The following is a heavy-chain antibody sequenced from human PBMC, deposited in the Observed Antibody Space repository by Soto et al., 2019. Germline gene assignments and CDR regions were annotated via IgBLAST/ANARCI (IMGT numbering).Heavy chain of an antibody. J-gene: IGHJ5*02. V-gene: IGHV3-7*01. CDR1: GFTFSSYW. D-gene: IGHD4-17*01. CDR2: IKQDGSEK. Sequence: EVQLVESGGGLVQPGGSLRLSCAASGFTFSSYWMSWVRQAPGKGLEWVANIKQDGSEKYYVDSVKGRFTISRDNAKNSLYLQMNSLRAEDTAVYYCARDEYGDLLNWFDPWGQGTLVTVSS. CDR3: ARDEYGDLLNWFDP.